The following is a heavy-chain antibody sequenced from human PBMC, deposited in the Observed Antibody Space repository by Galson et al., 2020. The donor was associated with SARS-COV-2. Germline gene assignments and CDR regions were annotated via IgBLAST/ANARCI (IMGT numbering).Heavy chain of an antibody. V-gene: IGHV3-48*03. CDR3: ARDSRGSPHDSSGYYSVAAGMDV. D-gene: IGHD3-22*01. CDR1: GFTFSSYE. Sequence: TGGSLRLSCAASGFTFSSYEMNWVRQAPGKGLEWVSYISSSGSTIYYADSVKGRFTISRDNAKNSLYLQMNSLRAEDTAVYYCARDSRGSPHDSSGYYSVAAGMDVWGQGTTVTVSS. J-gene: IGHJ6*02. CDR2: ISSSGSTI.